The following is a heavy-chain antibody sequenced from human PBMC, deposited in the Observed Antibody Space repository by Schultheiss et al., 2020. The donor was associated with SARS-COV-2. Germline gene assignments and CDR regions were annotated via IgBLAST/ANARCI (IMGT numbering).Heavy chain of an antibody. J-gene: IGHJ6*02. D-gene: IGHD5-24*01. CDR3: ARDRENGMDV. V-gene: IGHV3-25*04. Sequence: GGSLRLSCAASQFTFSSYYMNCVRQAPGNGLELVGQVNPNGGSTYLIDSGKDRFTISRDNSKNTLYLQMNSLRAEDTAVYYCARDRENGMDVWGQGTTVTVSS. CDR1: QFTFSSYY. CDR2: NPNGGST.